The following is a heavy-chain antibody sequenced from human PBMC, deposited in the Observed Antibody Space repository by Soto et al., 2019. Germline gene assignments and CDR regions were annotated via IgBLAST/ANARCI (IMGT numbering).Heavy chain of an antibody. CDR2: MNPNSGNG. V-gene: IGHV1-8*01. J-gene: IGHJ5*02. CDR1: GYAFSNND. Sequence: QVQLVQSGAEVKKPGASVKVSCQASGYAFSNNDISWVRQGTGQGLEWMGCMNPNSGNGGYAQKFQGRVTMTRDTSTSSAYMELSRLTSDDTAIYYCARMATSGTLNWSDPWGQGTLVTVSS. CDR3: ARMATSGTLNWSDP.